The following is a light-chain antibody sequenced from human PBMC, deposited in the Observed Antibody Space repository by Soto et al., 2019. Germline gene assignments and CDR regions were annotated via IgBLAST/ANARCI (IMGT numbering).Light chain of an antibody. J-gene: IGKJ1*01. Sequence: EMLVTQSPATLSVSPWERVTLSCRASQSVSSYLAWYQQKPGQPPRLLIYGASTRATGIPARVSGSGSGTEFTLTISSLQSGDFAVYYCQQYNKWPRTFGQGTKVDIK. V-gene: IGKV3-15*01. CDR2: GAS. CDR3: QQYNKWPRT. CDR1: QSVSSY.